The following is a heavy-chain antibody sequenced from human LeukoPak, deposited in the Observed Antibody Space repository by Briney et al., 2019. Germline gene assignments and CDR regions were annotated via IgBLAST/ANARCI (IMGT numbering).Heavy chain of an antibody. Sequence: PGGSLRLSCAASGFMFSSYAMNWVRQAPGKGLEWVSKISDSGYTVDYADSVKGRFTISRDNAKNSLYLQMNSLRAEDTAVYYCARNFDSWGQGTLVIVSS. J-gene: IGHJ4*02. CDR1: GFMFSSYA. CDR3: ARNFDS. V-gene: IGHV3-48*03. CDR2: ISDSGYTV.